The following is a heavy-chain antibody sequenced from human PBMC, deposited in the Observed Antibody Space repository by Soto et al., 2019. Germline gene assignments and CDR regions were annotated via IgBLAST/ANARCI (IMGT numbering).Heavy chain of an antibody. CDR2: ISWDGGST. Sequence: GGSLRLSCAASGFTFDDYTMHWVRQAPGKGLEWVSLISWDGGSTYYADSVKGRFTISRDNSKNSLYLQMNSLRTEDTALYYCAKGSGYSSGWYLGAFDIWGQGTMVTVS. CDR1: GFTFDDYT. J-gene: IGHJ3*02. D-gene: IGHD6-19*01. CDR3: AKGSGYSSGWYLGAFDI. V-gene: IGHV3-43*01.